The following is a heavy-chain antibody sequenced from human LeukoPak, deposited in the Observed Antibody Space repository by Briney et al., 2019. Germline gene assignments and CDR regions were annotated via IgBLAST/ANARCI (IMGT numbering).Heavy chain of an antibody. J-gene: IGHJ5*02. V-gene: IGHV3-7*01. CDR2: IKKDGSKK. Sequence: PGGSLRLSCAASGFTFSNYWMSCVRQAPGKGLEWVANIKKDGSKKHYVDSVKGRFTISRDNAKNSVYLQMSSLRAEDTAVYHCAKYAHGSGTSFDHWGQGTLVTVSS. D-gene: IGHD3-10*01. CDR3: AKYAHGSGTSFDH. CDR1: GFTFSNYW.